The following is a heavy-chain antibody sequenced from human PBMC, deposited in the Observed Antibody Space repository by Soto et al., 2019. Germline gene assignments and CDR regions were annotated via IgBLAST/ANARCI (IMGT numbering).Heavy chain of an antibody. CDR1: GDSVNSENYY. V-gene: IGHV4-61*01. Sequence: SETLSLTCSVCGDSVNSENYYWTWIRQSPGKGLEWIGYAHSGGRTDYNPSLKSRVTISLDTPVNQFSLQLTSVTAADTAVYYCAREIRGYSRALDYWGQGTLVTVSS. CDR2: AHSGGRT. CDR3: AREIRGYSRALDY. J-gene: IGHJ4*02. D-gene: IGHD5-18*01.